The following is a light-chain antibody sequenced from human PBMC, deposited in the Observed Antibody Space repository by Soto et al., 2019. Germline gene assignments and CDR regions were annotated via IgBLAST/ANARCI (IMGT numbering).Light chain of an antibody. CDR1: QSRGSNF. Sequence: EIVLTQSPGTLSLSPGERATPSCTTSQSRGSNFLAWYQHKPGPAPRLLIYASSNRATGIPDRFSGSASGTDFTLTINRLEPEDFAVDYCQLYGISPHVGQGTRLEIK. CDR2: ASS. J-gene: IGKJ5*01. V-gene: IGKV3-20*01. CDR3: QLYGISPH.